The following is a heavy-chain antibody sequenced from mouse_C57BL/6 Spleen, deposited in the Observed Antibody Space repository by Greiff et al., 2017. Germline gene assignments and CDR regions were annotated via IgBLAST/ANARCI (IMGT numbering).Heavy chain of an antibody. CDR1: GYSITSGYY. CDR3: ASRTGGFAY. CDR2: ISYDGSN. V-gene: IGHV3-6*01. D-gene: IGHD4-1*01. Sequence: EVKLMESGPGLVKPSQSLSLTCSVTGYSITSGYYWNWIRQFPGNKLEWMGYISYDGSNNYNPSLKNRISITRDTSKNQFFLKLNSVTTEDTATYYCASRTGGFAYWGQGTLVTVSA. J-gene: IGHJ3*01.